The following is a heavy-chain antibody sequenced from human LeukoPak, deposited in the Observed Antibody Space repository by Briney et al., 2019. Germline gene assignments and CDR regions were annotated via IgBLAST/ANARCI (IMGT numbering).Heavy chain of an antibody. CDR3: AKAVLVMSPYGMDV. CDR1: GFTFSSYA. D-gene: IGHD3-22*01. V-gene: IGHV3-23*01. Sequence: GGSLRLSCAASGFTFSSYAMSWVRQAPGKGLEWVSAISGSGGGTYYADSVKGRFTISRDNSKNTLYLQMNSLRAEDTAVYYCAKAVLVMSPYGMDVWGQGTTVTVSS. J-gene: IGHJ6*02. CDR2: ISGSGGGT.